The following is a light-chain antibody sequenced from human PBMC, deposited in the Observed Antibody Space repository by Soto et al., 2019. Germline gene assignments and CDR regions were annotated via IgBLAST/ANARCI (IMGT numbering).Light chain of an antibody. Sequence: EIVWTQSPGTLSLSPGERATLSCRASQSVSSSYLAWYQQKPGQAPRLLIYGASSRATGIPDRFSGSGSGTDSTLTISRLEPEDFAVYYFQQYGSSPITFGQVTRLEI. J-gene: IGKJ5*01. CDR2: GAS. V-gene: IGKV3-20*01. CDR3: QQYGSSPIT. CDR1: QSVSSSY.